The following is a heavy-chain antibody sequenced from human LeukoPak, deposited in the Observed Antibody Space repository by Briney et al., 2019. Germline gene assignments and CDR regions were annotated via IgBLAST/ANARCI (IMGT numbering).Heavy chain of an antibody. D-gene: IGHD3-10*01. CDR3: AREGRDDF. CDR1: GFTFSHYE. V-gene: IGHV3-48*03. J-gene: IGHJ4*02. Sequence: GGSLRLSCAASGFTFSHYEMNWVRQAPGKGLEWISYINSPGTTIYYADSVKGRFTISRDNAKNSLYLQMNNLRAEDTAVHYCAREGRDDFWGQGTLVTVS. CDR2: INSPGTTI.